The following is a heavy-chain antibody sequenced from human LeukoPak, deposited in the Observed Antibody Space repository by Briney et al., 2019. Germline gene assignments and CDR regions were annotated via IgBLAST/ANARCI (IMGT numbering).Heavy chain of an antibody. D-gene: IGHD3-3*01. V-gene: IGHV3-74*01. CDR1: GFTFSSYW. CDR3: ASRNKWSGYYDYYYYYMDV. CDR2: INGDESST. Sequence: GGSPRLSCVVSGFTFSSYWMHWVRQAPGKGLVRVSRINGDESSTSYADSVKGRFTISRDNAKNTLYLQMNSLRSEDTAVYYCASRNKWSGYYDYYYYYMDVWGKGTTVTVSS. J-gene: IGHJ6*03.